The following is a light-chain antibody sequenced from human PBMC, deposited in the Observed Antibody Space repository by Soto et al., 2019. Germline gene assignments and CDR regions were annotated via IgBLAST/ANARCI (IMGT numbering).Light chain of an antibody. CDR3: CSYAGSSTYV. J-gene: IGLJ1*01. V-gene: IGLV2-23*02. CDR1: SSDVGSYNL. Sequence: QSVLTQPASVSGSPGQPIIISCTGTSSDVGSYNLVSWYQQHPGKAPKVMIYEVSKRPSGVPNRFSGSKSGNTASLTISGLQAEDEADYYCCSYAGSSTYVFGTGTKVTVL. CDR2: EVS.